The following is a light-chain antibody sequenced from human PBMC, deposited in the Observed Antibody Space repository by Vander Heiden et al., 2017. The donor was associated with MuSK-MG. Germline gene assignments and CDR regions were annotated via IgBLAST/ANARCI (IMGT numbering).Light chain of an antibody. Sequence: DIQITQSPSTLSASVGDRVTITCRASQSISSWLAWYQQKPGKAPKLLIYDASSLESGVPSRFSGSGSGTEFTLTISSLQPDDFATYYCQQYYSSSRTFGPGTKVDIK. CDR1: QSISSW. J-gene: IGKJ3*01. V-gene: IGKV1-5*01. CDR2: DAS. CDR3: QQYYSSSRT.